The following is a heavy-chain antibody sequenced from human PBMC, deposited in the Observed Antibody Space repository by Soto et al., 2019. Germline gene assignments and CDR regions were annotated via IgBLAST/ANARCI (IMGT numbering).Heavy chain of an antibody. J-gene: IGHJ4*02. V-gene: IGHV1-18*01. CDR2: ITAFNGNT. Sequence: QVRLVQSGAEVEKPGASVKVSCKASGYTFTDYGISWVRQAPGQGLQWMGWITAFNGNTKYAQQFQGRVTMTTDTSSSTDYMELRSLQSDDTAVYYCARISQSDFWSGYYYFFDSWGQGTLVTVSS. CDR1: GYTFTDYG. CDR3: ARISQSDFWSGYYYFFDS. D-gene: IGHD3-3*01.